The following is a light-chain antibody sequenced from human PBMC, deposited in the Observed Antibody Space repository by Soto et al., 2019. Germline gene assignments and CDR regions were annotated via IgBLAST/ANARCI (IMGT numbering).Light chain of an antibody. CDR3: SSYTTSSTLVV. Sequence: QSALTQPASVSGSPGQSITISCTGYSSDVGAYNYVSWYQQHPGKAPKLLIYEVTNRPSGISNRFSGSKSGNTASLTISGLQAEDEAVYHCSSYTTSSTLVVFGGGTKLTVL. V-gene: IGLV2-14*01. CDR2: EVT. J-gene: IGLJ2*01. CDR1: SSDVGAYNY.